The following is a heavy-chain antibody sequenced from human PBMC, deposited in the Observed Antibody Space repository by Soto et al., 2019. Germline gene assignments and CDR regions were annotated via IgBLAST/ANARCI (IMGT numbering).Heavy chain of an antibody. J-gene: IGHJ5*02. V-gene: IGHV3-23*01. CDR3: ANIGNYQNRVWFDP. CDR2: ISGSGGST. D-gene: IGHD4-4*01. Sequence: PGGSLRLSCAASGFTFSSYAMSWVRQAPGKGLEWVSAISGSGGSTYYADSVKGRFTISRDNSKNTLYLQMNSLRAEDTAVYYCANIGNYQNRVWFDPWGQGTLVTVSS. CDR1: GFTFSSYA.